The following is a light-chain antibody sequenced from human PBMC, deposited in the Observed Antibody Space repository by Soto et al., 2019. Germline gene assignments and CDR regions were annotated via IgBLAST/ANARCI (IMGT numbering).Light chain of an antibody. J-gene: IGLJ2*01. V-gene: IGLV2-14*01. CDR2: DVS. Sequence: QSVLTQPASVSGSPGQSITISCTGTSSDVGDYNYVSWYQQHPGKAPKLMIYDVSNRPSGVSNRFSGSKSGNTASLTISGLQAEDEAEYYCNSYSSSSTVIFGGGTKLTVL. CDR1: SSDVGDYNY. CDR3: NSYSSSSTVI.